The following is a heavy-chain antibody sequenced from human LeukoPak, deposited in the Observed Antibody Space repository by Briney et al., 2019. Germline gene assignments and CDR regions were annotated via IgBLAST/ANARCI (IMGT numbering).Heavy chain of an antibody. CDR1: GFTFSSSW. J-gene: IGHJ4*02. Sequence: GVSLRLSCAASGFTFSSSWMSWVRQAPRKGLEWVANIKQDGSEKYYVDSVKGRFTISRDNAKNSLYLQMNSLRAEDMAVYYCARADGYNYLRLGYFDYWGQGTLVTVSS. CDR3: ARADGYNYLRLGYFDY. V-gene: IGHV3-7*01. CDR2: IKQDGSEK. D-gene: IGHD5-24*01.